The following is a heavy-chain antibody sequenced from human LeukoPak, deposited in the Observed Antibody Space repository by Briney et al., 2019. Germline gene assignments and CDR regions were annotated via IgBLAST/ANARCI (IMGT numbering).Heavy chain of an antibody. J-gene: IGHJ4*02. CDR2: ISSSSSYI. D-gene: IGHD1-1*01. V-gene: IGHV3-21*01. Sequence: GGSLRLSCAASGFTFSSYSMDWVRQAPGKGLEWVSSISSSSSYINYADSVRGRFTISRDNAKNSLFLQMDSLRGEDTAVYYCARCTTGKTFGSLREIKKSREIDFWGQGTLVTVSS. CDR1: GFTFSSYS. CDR3: ARCTTGKTFGSLREIKKSREIDF.